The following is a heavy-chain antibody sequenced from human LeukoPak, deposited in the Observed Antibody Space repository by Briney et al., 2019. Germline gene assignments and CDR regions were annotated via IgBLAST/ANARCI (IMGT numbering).Heavy chain of an antibody. J-gene: IGHJ4*02. V-gene: IGHV3-48*02. CDR1: GFTFSSSS. CDR2: ISSGSGTI. Sequence: PGGSLRLSCAASGFTFSSSSMNWVRQAPGEGLEWVSYISSGSGTIHYADSVKGRFTISRDNAKNSLFLEMNSLRDEDTAVYYCAREEYWGQGTLVTVSS. CDR3: AREEY.